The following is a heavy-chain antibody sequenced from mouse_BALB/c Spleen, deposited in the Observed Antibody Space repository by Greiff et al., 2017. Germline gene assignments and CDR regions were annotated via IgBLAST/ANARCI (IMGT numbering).Heavy chain of an antibody. J-gene: IGHJ4*01. CDR1: GYTFTSYW. CDR3: TRSYVAMDY. Sequence: LQQPGSELVRPGASVKLSCKASGYTFTSYWMHWVKQRPGQGLEWIGNIYPGSGSTNYDEKFKSKATLTVDTSSSTAYMQLSSLTSEDSAVYYCTRSYVAMDYWGQGTSVTVSS. D-gene: IGHD2-10*02. CDR2: IYPGSGST. V-gene: IGHV1S22*01.